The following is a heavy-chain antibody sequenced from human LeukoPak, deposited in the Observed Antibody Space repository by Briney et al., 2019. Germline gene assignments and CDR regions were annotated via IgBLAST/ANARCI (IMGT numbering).Heavy chain of an antibody. CDR2: INPNSGGT. CDR1: GYTFTGYY. V-gene: IGHV1-2*04. CDR3: ARGPRYCSGGSCSGPNDY. J-gene: IGHJ4*02. D-gene: IGHD2-15*01. Sequence: ASVKVSCKASGYTFTGYYMHWVRQAPGQGLEWMGWINPNSGGTNYAQKFQGWVTMTRDTSISTAYMELSRLRSDDTAVYYCARGPRYCSGGSCSGPNDYWGQGTLVTVSS.